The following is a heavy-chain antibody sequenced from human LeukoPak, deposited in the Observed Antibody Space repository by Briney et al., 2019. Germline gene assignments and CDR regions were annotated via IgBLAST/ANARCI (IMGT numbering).Heavy chain of an antibody. CDR2: FDPEDGET. CDR3: ATDSYYGSGKSRYYYYMDV. J-gene: IGHJ6*03. CDR1: GYTLTELS. V-gene: IGHV1-24*01. Sequence: GASVKVSCKVSGYTLTELSMHWVRQAPGKGLEWMGGFDPEDGETIYAQKFQGRVTMTEDTSTDTAYMELSSLRSEDTAVYYCATDSYYGSGKSRYYYYMDVWGKGTTVTVS. D-gene: IGHD3-10*01.